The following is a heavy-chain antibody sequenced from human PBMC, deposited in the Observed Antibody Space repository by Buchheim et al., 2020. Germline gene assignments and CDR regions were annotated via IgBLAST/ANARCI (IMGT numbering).Heavy chain of an antibody. J-gene: IGHJ6*02. CDR3: ASHTTPLEPHQLYFYYYGMDV. Sequence: QVQLLESGPGLVKPSQTLSVTCTVSGGFISSGSYYWSWIRQPAGKGLEWIGRVHTSGSTHYNPSLKSRATIFLDTSKNQFFLTLNSVPAADKAVYYCASHTTPLEPHQLYFYYYGMDVWGQGT. CDR2: VHTSGST. D-gene: IGHD1-1*01. V-gene: IGHV4-61*02. CDR1: GGFISSGSYY.